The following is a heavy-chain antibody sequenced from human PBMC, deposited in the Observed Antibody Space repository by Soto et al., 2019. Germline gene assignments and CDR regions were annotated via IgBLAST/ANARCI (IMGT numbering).Heavy chain of an antibody. CDR1: GFTFSSYG. CDR2: ISYDGSNK. J-gene: IGHJ4*02. Sequence: GGSLRLSCAASGFTFSSYGMHWVRQAPGKGLEWVAVISYDGSNKYYADSVKGRFTISRDNSKNTLYLQMNSLRAEDTAVYYCAKDRQNYYDSSGYYRYFDYWGQGTLVTVSS. D-gene: IGHD3-22*01. V-gene: IGHV3-30*18. CDR3: AKDRQNYYDSSGYYRYFDY.